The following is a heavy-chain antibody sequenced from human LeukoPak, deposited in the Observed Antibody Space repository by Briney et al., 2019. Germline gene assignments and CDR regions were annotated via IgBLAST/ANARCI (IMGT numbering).Heavy chain of an antibody. V-gene: IGHV1-69*13. CDR1: GGTFSSYA. CDR3: ARTGEKNYFDY. D-gene: IGHD7-27*01. Sequence: ASVKVSCKASGGTFSSYAISWVGQAPGQGLEWMGGIIPIFGTANYAQKFQARVTITADESTSTAYMELSSLRSEDTAVYYCARTGEKNYFDYWGQGTLVTVSS. CDR2: IIPIFGTA. J-gene: IGHJ4*02.